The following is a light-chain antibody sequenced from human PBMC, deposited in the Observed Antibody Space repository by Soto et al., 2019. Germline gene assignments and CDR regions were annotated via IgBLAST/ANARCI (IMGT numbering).Light chain of an antibody. CDR3: QQRADWYT. CDR2: DTY. CDR1: QSVSRY. V-gene: IGKV3-11*01. J-gene: IGKJ2*01. Sequence: EIVLTQSPATLSLSPGARATLSCRASQSVSRYLAWFQQKPGQAPRLLIYDTYKRATDIPDRFSGSGSGTDFTLTISSLEPEDSAVYYCQQRADWYTFGQGTKLEI.